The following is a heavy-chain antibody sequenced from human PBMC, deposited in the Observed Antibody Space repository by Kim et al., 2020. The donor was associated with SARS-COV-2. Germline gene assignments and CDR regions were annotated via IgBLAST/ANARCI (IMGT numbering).Heavy chain of an antibody. J-gene: IGHJ5*02. CDR3: ASPAADSGHYCLFDP. CDR1: DGSISSKW. D-gene: IGHD1-26*01. Sequence: SETLSLTCAVSDGSISSKWWTWVRQRPGKGLERIGEVFHSCSTNYNQSPKSQVTMSVEKHKNQFSLKLSSVTAAATAVSYCASPAADSGHYCLFDPLGPG. V-gene: IGHV4-4*02. CDR2: VFHSCST.